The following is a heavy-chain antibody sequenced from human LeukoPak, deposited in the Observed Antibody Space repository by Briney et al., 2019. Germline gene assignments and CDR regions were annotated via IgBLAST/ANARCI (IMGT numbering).Heavy chain of an antibody. V-gene: IGHV4-59*08. J-gene: IGHJ5*02. CDR3: ARLAIRPYNWFDP. Sequence: SETLSLTCTVSGGSISSYYWSWIRQPPGRGLECIGYIYYSGSTNYNPSLKSRVTISVDTSKNQFSLKLSSVTAADTAVYYCARLAIRPYNWFDPWGQGTLVTVSS. CDR1: GGSISSYY. CDR2: IYYSGST. D-gene: IGHD2-2*02.